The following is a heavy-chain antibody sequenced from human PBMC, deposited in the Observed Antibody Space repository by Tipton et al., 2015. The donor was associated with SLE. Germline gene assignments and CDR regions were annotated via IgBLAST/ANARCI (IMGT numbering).Heavy chain of an antibody. J-gene: IGHJ4*02. D-gene: IGHD3-10*01. CDR3: AKELSYYYGIDY. V-gene: IGHV4-34*12. Sequence: TLSLTCAVYGGSFSGSYWSWIRQSPGKGLEWIGEVFPGGPTNYNPSLKSRVTISVDTSKNQFSLRLSSVTAADTAVYYCAKELSYYYGIDYWGQGTLVTVSS. CDR2: VFPGGPT. CDR1: GGSFSGSY.